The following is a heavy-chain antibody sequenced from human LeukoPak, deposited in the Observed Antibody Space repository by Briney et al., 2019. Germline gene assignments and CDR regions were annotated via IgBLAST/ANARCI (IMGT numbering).Heavy chain of an antibody. CDR3: ARDSSGYSEWLEKGDY. CDR1: GYTFTSYY. CDR2: INPSGGST. D-gene: IGHD3-22*01. J-gene: IGHJ4*02. V-gene: IGHV1-46*01. Sequence: ASVKVSCKASGYTFTSYYMHWVRQAPGQGLEWMGIINPSGGSTSYAQKFQGRVTMTRDTSTSTVYMELSSLRSEDTAVYYCARDSSGYSEWLEKGDYWGQGTLVTLSS.